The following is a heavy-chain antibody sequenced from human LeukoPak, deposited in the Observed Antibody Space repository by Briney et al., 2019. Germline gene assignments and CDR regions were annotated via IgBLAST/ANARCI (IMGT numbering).Heavy chain of an antibody. CDR2: IYYSGST. CDR1: GGSISSGDYY. Sequence: SQTLSLTCTVSGGSISSGDYYWSWIRQPPGKGLEWIGYIYYSGSTYYNPSLKSRVTISVDTSKNQFSLKLSSVTAADTAVYYCASRGRWRDAFDIWGQGTMVTVSS. J-gene: IGHJ3*02. D-gene: IGHD1-1*01. CDR3: ASRGRWRDAFDI. V-gene: IGHV4-30-4*08.